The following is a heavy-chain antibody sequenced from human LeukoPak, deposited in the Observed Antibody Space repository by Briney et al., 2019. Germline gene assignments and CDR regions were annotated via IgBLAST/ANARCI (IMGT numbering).Heavy chain of an antibody. CDR2: MNANSGKT. CDR3: ARGRRAGNCFDP. Sequence: ASVKVSCKASGYTFTSYDINWVRQAAGQGREWMGWMNANSGKTGYAQKFQGRVTMTSNTSISTAYLEPSGLRSEDTAMYYSARGRRAGNCFDPWGQGTLVTVSS. V-gene: IGHV1-8*01. J-gene: IGHJ5*02. CDR1: GYTFTSYD.